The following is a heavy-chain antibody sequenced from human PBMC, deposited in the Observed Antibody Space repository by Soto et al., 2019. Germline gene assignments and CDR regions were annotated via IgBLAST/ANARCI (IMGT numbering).Heavy chain of an antibody. CDR3: ARDEMYDFWSGYYYGMDV. CDR1: GYTFTSYG. V-gene: IGHV1-18*01. D-gene: IGHD3-3*01. CDR2: ISAYNGNT. J-gene: IGHJ6*02. Sequence: ASVKVSCKASGYTFTSYGISWVRQAPGQGLEWMGWISAYNGNTNYAQKLQGRVTITTDTSTSTAYMELRSLRSDDTAVYYCARDEMYDFWSGYYYGMDVWGQGTTVTVSS.